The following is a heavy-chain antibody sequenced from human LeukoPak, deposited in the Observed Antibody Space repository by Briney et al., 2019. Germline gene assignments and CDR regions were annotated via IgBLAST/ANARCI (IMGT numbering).Heavy chain of an antibody. CDR2: IYSGGST. CDR3: AREGLAAAKAFDY. J-gene: IGHJ4*02. Sequence: GGSLRLSCAASGFTVSSNYMSWVRQAPGKGLEWVSVIYSGGSTYYADSVKGRFTISRDNSKNTLYLQMNSLRAEDTAVYYCAREGLAAAKAFDYWGQETLVTVSS. V-gene: IGHV3-66*02. CDR1: GFTVSSNY. D-gene: IGHD6-13*01.